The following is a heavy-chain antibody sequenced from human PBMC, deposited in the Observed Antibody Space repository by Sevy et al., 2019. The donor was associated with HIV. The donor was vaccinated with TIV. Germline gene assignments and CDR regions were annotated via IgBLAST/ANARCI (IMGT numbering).Heavy chain of an antibody. Sequence: GGSLRLSCAASGFTFSSYSMNWVRQAPGKGLEWVSYISSSSSTIYYAGSVKGRFTISRDNAKNSLYLQMNSLTDEDTAVYYCAREYDCGSFDYWGQGTLVTVSS. CDR1: GFTFSSYS. CDR3: AREYDCGSFDY. J-gene: IGHJ4*02. V-gene: IGHV3-48*02. D-gene: IGHD2-21*01. CDR2: ISSSSSTI.